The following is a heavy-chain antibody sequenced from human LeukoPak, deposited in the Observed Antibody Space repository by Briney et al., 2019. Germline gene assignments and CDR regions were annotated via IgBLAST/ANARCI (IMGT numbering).Heavy chain of an antibody. CDR3: ARVLIAVAGID. CDR1: GFTFSSFW. D-gene: IGHD6-19*01. V-gene: IGHV3-74*01. CDR2: INSDGSST. J-gene: IGHJ4*02. Sequence: AGGSLRLSCAASGFTFSSFWMHWVRQAPGKGLVWVSRINSDGSSTSYADSVKGRFTISRDNAKNTLYLQMNSLRAEDTAVYYCARVLIAVAGIDWGQGTLVTVSS.